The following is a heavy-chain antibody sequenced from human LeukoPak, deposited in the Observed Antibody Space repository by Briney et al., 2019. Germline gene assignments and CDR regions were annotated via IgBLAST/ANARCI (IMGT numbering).Heavy chain of an antibody. Sequence: GGSLRLSCAASGFTFSSYAMSLVRQAPGKGLELVSAISGSGGSTYYADSVKGRFTISRYTSKNTLYLQMNSLRAEDTAVYYCAKDRSYDSSGLFDYWGQGTLVTVSS. J-gene: IGHJ4*02. V-gene: IGHV3-23*01. CDR2: ISGSGGST. CDR1: GFTFSSYA. CDR3: AKDRSYDSSGLFDY. D-gene: IGHD3-22*01.